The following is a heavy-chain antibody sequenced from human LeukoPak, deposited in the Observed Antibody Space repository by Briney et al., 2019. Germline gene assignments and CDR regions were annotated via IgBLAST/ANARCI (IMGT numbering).Heavy chain of an antibody. J-gene: IGHJ6*03. Sequence: GGSLRLSCAASGFTFSSYGMSWVRQAPGKGLEWVSAISGSGGSTYYADSVKGRFTISRDNSKNTLYLQMNSLRAEDTAVYYCASQTGSSSWNTVYYYYYMDVWGKGTTVTVSS. CDR3: ASQTGSSSWNTVYYYYYMDV. CDR1: GFTFSSYG. D-gene: IGHD6-13*01. CDR2: ISGSGGST. V-gene: IGHV3-23*01.